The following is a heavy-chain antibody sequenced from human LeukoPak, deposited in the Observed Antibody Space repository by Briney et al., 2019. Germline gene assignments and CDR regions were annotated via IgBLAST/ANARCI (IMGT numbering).Heavy chain of an antibody. CDR3: ARGGGYSGYEGDAFDI. V-gene: IGHV1-69*13. CDR1: GGTFSSYA. CDR2: IIPIFGTA. Sequence: SVKVSCKASGGTFSSYAISWVRQAPGQGLEWMGGIIPIFGTANYAQKFQGRVTITADESTSTAYMELSSLRSEDTAVYYCARGGGYSGYEGDAFDIWGQGTMVTVSS. D-gene: IGHD5-12*01. J-gene: IGHJ3*02.